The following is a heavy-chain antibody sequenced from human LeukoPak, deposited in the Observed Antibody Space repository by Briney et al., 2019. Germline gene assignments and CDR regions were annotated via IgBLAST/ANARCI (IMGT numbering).Heavy chain of an antibody. CDR1: GGSFSGYY. CDR3: ARGRRSTEKYFDL. J-gene: IGHJ2*01. Sequence: SETLSLTCAVYGGSFSGYYWSWIRQPPGKGLEWIGEINHSGSTNYNPSLKSRVTISVDTSKNQFSLKLSSVTAADTAVYYCARGRRSTEKYFDLWGRGTLVTVSS. D-gene: IGHD2-2*01. V-gene: IGHV4-34*01. CDR2: INHSGST.